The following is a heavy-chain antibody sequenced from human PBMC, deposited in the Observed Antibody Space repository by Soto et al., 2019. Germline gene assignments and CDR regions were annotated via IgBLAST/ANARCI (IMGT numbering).Heavy chain of an antibody. CDR2: INHSGST. CDR1: GGSFSGYY. CDR3: ARVQGVGAFDI. J-gene: IGHJ3*02. Sequence: SETLSLTCAVYGGSFSGYYWSWIRQPPGKGLEWIGEINHSGSTNYNPSLKSRVTISVDTSKNQFSLKLSSVTAADTAVYYCARVQGVGAFDIWGQGTMVTVSS. V-gene: IGHV4-34*01. D-gene: IGHD3-3*01.